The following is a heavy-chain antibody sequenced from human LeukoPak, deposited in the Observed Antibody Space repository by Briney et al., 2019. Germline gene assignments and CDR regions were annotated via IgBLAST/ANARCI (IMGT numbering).Heavy chain of an antibody. J-gene: IGHJ4*02. Sequence: SETLSLTCTVSGGSISSGSYYWRWIRQPAGKGLEWIGRIYTSGSTNYNPSLKSRVTIPVDTSKNQFSLKLSSVTAADTAVYDCARVLRLGSSWYGFDYWGQGTLVTVSS. CDR3: ARVLRLGSSWYGFDY. CDR2: IYTSGST. CDR1: GGSISSGSYY. V-gene: IGHV4-61*02. D-gene: IGHD6-13*01.